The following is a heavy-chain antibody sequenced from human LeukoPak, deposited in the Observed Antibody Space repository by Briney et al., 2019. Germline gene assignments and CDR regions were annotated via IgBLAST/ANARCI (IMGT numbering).Heavy chain of an antibody. J-gene: IGHJ4*02. CDR1: GFTFSSYG. Sequence: GGSLRRSFAASGFTFSSYGMHWVRQAPGKGLEWVAVISYDGSNKYYADSVKGRFTISRDNSKNTLYLQMNSLRAEDTAVYYCAGYCSSTSCSLVDYWGQGTLVTVSS. CDR2: ISYDGSNK. D-gene: IGHD2-2*01. V-gene: IGHV3-30*03. CDR3: AGYCSSTSCSLVDY.